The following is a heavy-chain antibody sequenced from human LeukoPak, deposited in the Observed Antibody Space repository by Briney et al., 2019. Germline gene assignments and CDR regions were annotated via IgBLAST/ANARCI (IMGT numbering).Heavy chain of an antibody. Sequence: GGSLRLSCAASGFAFSSYSMNWIRQAPGKGLEWVSYISSSGSTIYYADSVKGRFTISRDNAKNSLYLQMNSLRAEDTAVYYCARDPYGDSDFDYWGQGTLVTVSS. V-gene: IGHV3-48*04. CDR3: ARDPYGDSDFDY. D-gene: IGHD4-17*01. CDR1: GFAFSSYS. CDR2: ISSSGSTI. J-gene: IGHJ4*02.